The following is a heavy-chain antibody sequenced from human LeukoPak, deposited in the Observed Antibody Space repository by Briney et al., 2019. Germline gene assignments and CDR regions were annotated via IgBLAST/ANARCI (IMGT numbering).Heavy chain of an antibody. CDR1: GFTFNDYA. CDR2: VSYAGNRK. CDR3: VRNSQLDQ. Sequence: GGSLRLSCAASGFTFNDYALYWVSQAPGKGLEWVALVSYAGNRKHYADSVKGRFTISRDNSNYTLNLQMNSLRSEDTAVYYCVRNSQLDQWGQGTLVTVSS. J-gene: IGHJ4*02. D-gene: IGHD2/OR15-2a*01. V-gene: IGHV3-30-3*01.